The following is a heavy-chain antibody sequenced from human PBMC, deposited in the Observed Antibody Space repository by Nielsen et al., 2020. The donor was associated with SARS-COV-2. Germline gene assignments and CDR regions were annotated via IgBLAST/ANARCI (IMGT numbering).Heavy chain of an antibody. CDR3: ARPSFRSSGRSYGFEI. J-gene: IGHJ3*02. CDR2: IDPHSGGT. D-gene: IGHD3-22*01. Sequence: ASVKVSCKASGYRFTAYSMHWVRQAPGQGPEWMGRIDPHSGGTTYAQKFQGRVTVTRDTSINTAYMEMSRLRSDDTAVYYCARPSFRSSGRSYGFEIWGRGTMVTVSS. CDR1: GYRFTAYS. V-gene: IGHV1-2*06.